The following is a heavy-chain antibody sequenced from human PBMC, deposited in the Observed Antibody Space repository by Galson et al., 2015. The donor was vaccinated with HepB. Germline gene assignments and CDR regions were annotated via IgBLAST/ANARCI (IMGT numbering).Heavy chain of an antibody. CDR3: AREGYFDWLSVLGAFDI. V-gene: IGHV3-21*01. CDR2: ISSSSSYI. Sequence: SLRLSCAASGFTFSSYSMNWVRQAPGKGLEWVSSISSSSSYIYYADSVKGRFTISRDNAKNSLYLRMNSLRAEDTAVYYCAREGYFDWLSVLGAFDIWGQGTMVTVSS. CDR1: GFTFSSYS. J-gene: IGHJ3*02. D-gene: IGHD3-9*01.